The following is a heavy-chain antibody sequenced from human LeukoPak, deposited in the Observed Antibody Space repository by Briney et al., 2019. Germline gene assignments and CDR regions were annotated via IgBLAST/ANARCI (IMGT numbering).Heavy chain of an antibody. V-gene: IGHV4-34*01. CDR1: GGSFSGYY. CDR2: INHSGST. Sequence: SETLSLTCAAYGGSFSGYYWSWIRQPPGKGLEWIGEINHSGSTNYNPSLKSRVTISVDTSKNQFSLKLSSVTAADTAVYYCARGWHRIAARPRGYYFDYWGQGTLVTVSS. D-gene: IGHD6-6*01. CDR3: ARGWHRIAARPRGYYFDY. J-gene: IGHJ4*02.